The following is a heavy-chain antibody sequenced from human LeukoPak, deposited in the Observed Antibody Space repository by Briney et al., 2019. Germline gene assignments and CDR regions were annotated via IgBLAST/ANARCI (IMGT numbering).Heavy chain of an antibody. D-gene: IGHD2-2*01. V-gene: IGHV4-61*02. CDR3: AREGAYCSGTDCFATTVDA. CDR2: VDLGGRT. J-gene: IGHJ5*02. Sequence: PSETLSLTCNVSGYSISSGDYYWTWIRQPAGKGLEWIGRVDLGGRTSYNPSLISRVTVSVAPSKNQFSLSLTSVTAADTATYYCAREGAYCSGTDCFATTVDAWGPGALVTVSS. CDR1: GYSISSGDYY.